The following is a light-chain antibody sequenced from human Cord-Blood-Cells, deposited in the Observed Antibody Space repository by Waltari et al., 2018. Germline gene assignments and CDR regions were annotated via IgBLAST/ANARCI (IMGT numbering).Light chain of an antibody. CDR2: DVS. CDR1: SSDVGGYNY. V-gene: IGLV2-14*01. J-gene: IGLJ1*01. CDR3: SSYTSSSTSLYV. Sequence: QSALTQPASVSGSPGQSITISCTRTSSDVGGYNYVSWYQQHPGKAPKLMIYDVSKRPSGVSNRFSGSKSGNTASLTISGLQAEDEADYYCSSYTSSSTSLYVFGTGTKVTVL.